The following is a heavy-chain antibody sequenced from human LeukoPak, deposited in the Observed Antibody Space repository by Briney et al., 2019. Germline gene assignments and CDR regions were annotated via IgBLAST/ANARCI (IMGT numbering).Heavy chain of an antibody. D-gene: IGHD2-15*01. CDR3: ARGYCSGGTCYLVENWFDP. CDR2: IKPNSGDT. J-gene: IGHJ5*02. V-gene: IGHV1-2*06. CDR1: GYTFTVYY. Sequence: ASVKVSCKASGYTFTVYYMYWVRQAPGQGTEWMGRIKPNSGDTDYAQNFQGRVTMTRDTSISTAYMELTNLRSDDTAVYYCARGYCSGGTCYLVENWFDPWGQGTLVTVSS.